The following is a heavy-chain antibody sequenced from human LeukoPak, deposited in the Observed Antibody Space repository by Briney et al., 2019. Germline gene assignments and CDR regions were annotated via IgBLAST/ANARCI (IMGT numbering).Heavy chain of an antibody. CDR2: IKPDGSEK. D-gene: IGHD2-21*01. Sequence: GGSLRLSCAPSGFIFSSFLMHWLHQAPGKGLEWVANIKPDGSEKSYVDSVKGRFTVSRNNVKNSQYLEMSRLRNEDTARYYYRRIIVAAVCDEWGQGTLVTVSS. CDR1: GFIFSSFL. J-gene: IGHJ4*02. CDR3: RRIIVAAVCDE. V-gene: IGHV3-7*01.